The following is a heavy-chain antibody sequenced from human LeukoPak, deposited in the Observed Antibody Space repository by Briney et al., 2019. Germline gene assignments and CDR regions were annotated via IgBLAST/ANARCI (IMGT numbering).Heavy chain of an antibody. CDR2: IKQGESEK. Sequence: GGSLRLSCAASGFTFSSYRMSWVRHAPGEGVEWVANIKQGESEKFYVDSVKGRFTISRNNASNSLYLQMNSQRAEDTAVYYCARSPDGFGYWGQGTLVSVSS. CDR1: GFTFSSYR. CDR3: ARSPDGFGY. D-gene: IGHD1-14*01. J-gene: IGHJ4*02. V-gene: IGHV3-7*01.